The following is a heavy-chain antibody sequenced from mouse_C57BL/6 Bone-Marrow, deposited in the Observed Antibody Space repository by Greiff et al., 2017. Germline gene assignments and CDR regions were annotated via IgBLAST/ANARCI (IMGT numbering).Heavy chain of an antibody. V-gene: IGHV14-4*01. Sequence: EVQLQQSGAELARPGASVKLSCTASGFNITDDCMHWVKQRPGQGLEWIGWIDPESGDTEYASKFQGKATITADQSSNTAYLQLSSLTSEDAAVXCCTATLRRVPDWGQGTTLTVSS. CDR2: IDPESGDT. J-gene: IGHJ2*01. CDR3: TATLRRVPD. D-gene: IGHD5-5*01. CDR1: GFNITDDC.